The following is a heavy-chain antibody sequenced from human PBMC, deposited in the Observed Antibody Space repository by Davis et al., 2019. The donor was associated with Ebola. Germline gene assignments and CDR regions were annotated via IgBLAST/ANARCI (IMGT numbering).Heavy chain of an antibody. CDR1: GFSFRTYD. V-gene: IGHV3-13*01. D-gene: IGHD2-2*01. CDR3: VRPAFGSHYFDY. Sequence: GESLKISCAASGFSFRTYDMHCVRQVTGKTLEWVSAIGTAGDTYYPASVKGRFTISRENARNSLYLQMNSLRTEDTAVYYCVRPAFGSHYFDYWGQGILVTVSS. CDR2: IGTAGDT. J-gene: IGHJ4*02.